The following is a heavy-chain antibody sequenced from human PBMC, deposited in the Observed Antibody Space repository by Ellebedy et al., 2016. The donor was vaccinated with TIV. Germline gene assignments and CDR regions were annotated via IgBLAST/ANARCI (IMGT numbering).Heavy chain of an antibody. J-gene: IGHJ5*02. CDR1: GFTVNSYF. CDR3: ARDPGGGGNYGDNWFDP. D-gene: IGHD4-17*01. V-gene: IGHV3-66*01. CDR2: IYKDGGT. Sequence: PGGSLRLSCAASGFTVNSYFMSWVRQAPGKGLEWVSIIYKDGGTNYTDSALGRFTISRDNSENTLYLQMDSLRAEDTAVYYCARDPGGGGNYGDNWFDPWGQGTLVTFSS.